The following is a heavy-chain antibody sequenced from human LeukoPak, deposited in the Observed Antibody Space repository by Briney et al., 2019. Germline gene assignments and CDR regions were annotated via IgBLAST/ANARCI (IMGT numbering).Heavy chain of an antibody. CDR3: ARRSSSGPNYYYYMDV. CDR1: GGSISSYY. J-gene: IGHJ6*03. D-gene: IGHD6-6*01. CDR2: IYSSGTT. Sequence: SETLSLTCTVSGGSISSYYWSWIRQPPGKGLQWIGYIYSSGTTNYNPSLKSRVTISVDTSENQFSLKLSSVTAADTAVYYCARRSSSGPNYYYYMDVWGKGTTVTVSS. V-gene: IGHV4-4*09.